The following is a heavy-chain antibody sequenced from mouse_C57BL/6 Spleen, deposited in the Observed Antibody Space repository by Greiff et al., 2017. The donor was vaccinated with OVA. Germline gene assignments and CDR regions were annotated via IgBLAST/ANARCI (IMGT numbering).Heavy chain of an antibody. CDR3: ARHGSSYAMDY. D-gene: IGHD1-1*01. CDR1: GYSITSGYY. CDR2: ISYDGSN. Sequence: EVKVEESGPGLVKPSQSLSLTCSVTGYSITSGYYWNWIRQFPGNKLEWMGYISYDGSNNYNPSLKNRISITRDTSKNQFFLKLNSVTTEDTATYYCARHGSSYAMDYWGQGTSVTVSS. V-gene: IGHV3-6*01. J-gene: IGHJ4*01.